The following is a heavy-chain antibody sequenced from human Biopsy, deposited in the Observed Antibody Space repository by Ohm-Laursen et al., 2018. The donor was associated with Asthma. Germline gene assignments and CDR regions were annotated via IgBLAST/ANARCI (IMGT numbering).Heavy chain of an antibody. CDR1: GGSISSGGFS. CDR2: IDQSGYT. J-gene: IGHJ5*02. V-gene: IGHV4-30-2*01. CDR3: ARAAITGIRGWFDP. Sequence: TLSLTCAVSGGSISSGGFSWTWIRQPPGKGLEWIGEIDQSGYTNYNPSLKSRVTISADTSKNQFHLNLSSVTAADTAVYFCARAAITGIRGWFDPWGQGTQVTVSS. D-gene: IGHD1-20*01.